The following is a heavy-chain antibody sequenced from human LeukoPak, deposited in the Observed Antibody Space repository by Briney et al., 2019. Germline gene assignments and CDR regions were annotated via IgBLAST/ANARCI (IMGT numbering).Heavy chain of an antibody. V-gene: IGHV4-59*08. CDR1: GGSISSYY. CDR3: ARLPILSTAPFYYYYYGMDV. J-gene: IGHJ6*02. Sequence: SETLSLTCTVSGGSISSYYWSWIRQPPEKGLEWIGYIYYSGSTNYNPSLKSRVTISVDTSKNQFSLKLSSVTAADTAVYYCARLPILSTAPFYYYYYGMDVWGQGTTVTVSS. D-gene: IGHD2-21*01. CDR2: IYYSGST.